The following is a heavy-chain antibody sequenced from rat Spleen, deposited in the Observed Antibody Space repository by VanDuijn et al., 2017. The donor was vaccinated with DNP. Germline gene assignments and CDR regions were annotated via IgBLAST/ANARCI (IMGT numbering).Heavy chain of an antibody. CDR3: TTGAGSP. D-gene: IGHD1-4*01. CDR2: ITNSGGST. J-gene: IGHJ4*01. V-gene: IGHV5-31*01. Sequence: EVQLVETGGGLVQPGRSLKLSCVASGFTFSSYWMYWIRQAPGKGLEWVASITNSGGSTYYRDSVKGRITISRDNAKSTLYLQMDSLRSEDTATYYCTTGAGSPWGQGTSVTVSS. CDR1: GFTFSSYW.